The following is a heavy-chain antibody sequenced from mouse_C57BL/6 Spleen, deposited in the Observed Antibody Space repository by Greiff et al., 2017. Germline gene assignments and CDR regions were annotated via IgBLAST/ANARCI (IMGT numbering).Heavy chain of an antibody. Sequence: VQLQQSGAELARPGASVKLSCKASGYTFTSYGISWVKQRTGRGLEWIGKIYPRSGDTYYNEKFKGKATLTADKSSSTAYMELRSLTSEDSAVYFCAAMYDGPAWFAYWGQGTLVTVSA. D-gene: IGHD2-3*01. CDR3: AAMYDGPAWFAY. V-gene: IGHV1-81*01. CDR1: GYTFTSYG. CDR2: IYPRSGDT. J-gene: IGHJ3*01.